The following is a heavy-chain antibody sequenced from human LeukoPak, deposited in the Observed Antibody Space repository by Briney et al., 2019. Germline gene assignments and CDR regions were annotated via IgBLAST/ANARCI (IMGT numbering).Heavy chain of an antibody. J-gene: IGHJ3*02. V-gene: IGHV3-21*01. CDR2: ISTSSSYI. D-gene: IGHD2-2*01. CDR3: ARDRCSSTSCFDAFDI. CDR1: GFTFSSYS. Sequence: GGSLRLSCAASGFTFSSYSMSWVRQAPGKGLEWVSSISTSSSYIYYADSVKGRFTISRDNAKNSLYLQMNSLRAEDTAVYYCARDRCSSTSCFDAFDIWGQGTVVTVSS.